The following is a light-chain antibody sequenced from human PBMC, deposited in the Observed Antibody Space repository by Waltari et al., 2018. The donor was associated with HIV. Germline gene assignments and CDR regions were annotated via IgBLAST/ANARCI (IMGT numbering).Light chain of an antibody. CDR2: RSI. CDR1: GSHIESSY. J-gene: IGLJ2*01. Sequence: QSVLTQPPSASGTPGQSVTISCSGSGSHIESSYVYWYQQLPGTYPKLLIYRSIQRPSADPARFVGSKSGTSASLAISGLRSEDEADYYWAAWDDSLSVVVFGGGTKLTVL. CDR3: AAWDDSLSVVV. V-gene: IGLV1-47*01.